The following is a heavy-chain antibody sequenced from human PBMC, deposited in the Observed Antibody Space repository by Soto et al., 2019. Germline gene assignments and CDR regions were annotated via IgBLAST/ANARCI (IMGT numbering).Heavy chain of an antibody. CDR2: IYYSGST. D-gene: IGHD1-1*01. CDR1: GGSLSSGGYY. CDR3: ARNGPPETGTTFDY. J-gene: IGHJ4*02. V-gene: IGHV4-31*03. Sequence: SETLSLTCTVSGGSLSSGGYYWSWIRPHPGKGLEWIGYIYYSGSTYYNPSLKSRVTISVDTSKNQFSLKLSSVTAADTAVYYCARNGPPETGTTFDYWGQGTLVTVSS.